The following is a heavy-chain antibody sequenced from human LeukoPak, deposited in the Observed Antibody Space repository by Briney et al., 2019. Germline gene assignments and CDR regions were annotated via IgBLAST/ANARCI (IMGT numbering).Heavy chain of an antibody. J-gene: IGHJ4*02. D-gene: IGHD3-22*01. V-gene: IGHV3-23*01. Sequence: GGSLRLSCAASGFTVSSNYMSWVRQAPGKGLEWVSAIDGGGGRTWHADSVRGRFTISRDNSKNTLFMQMNSLRAEDTAVYYCAKDFYDSSGSRYDYWGQGTLVTVSS. CDR2: IDGGGGRT. CDR1: GFTVSSNY. CDR3: AKDFYDSSGSRYDY.